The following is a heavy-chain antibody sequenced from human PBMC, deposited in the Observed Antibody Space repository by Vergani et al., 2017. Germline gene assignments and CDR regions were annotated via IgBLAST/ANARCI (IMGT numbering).Heavy chain of an antibody. CDR2: INPSGGHT. V-gene: IGHV1-46*03. D-gene: IGHD3-9*01. Sequence: QVQVVLSGAAVKKSGASVKVSCKISGYTLSIYYMHCVRQAPGQGLVWMGIINPSGGHTNYAQKFQGRVTMTRDTSTSTVYMELSSLRSEDTAIYYCARGDYSILTGYRYWGQGTLVTVSA. CDR3: ARGDYSILTGYRY. J-gene: IGHJ4*02. CDR1: GYTLSIYY.